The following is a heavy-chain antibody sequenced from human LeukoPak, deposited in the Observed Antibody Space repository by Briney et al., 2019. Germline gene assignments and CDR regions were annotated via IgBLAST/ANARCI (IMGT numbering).Heavy chain of an antibody. J-gene: IGHJ4*02. CDR3: ARDQFTGYGSGSFDY. Sequence: GGSLRLSCAASGFTFDDYGMSWVRQAPGKGLEWVSGINWNGGSTGYADSVKGRFTISRDNAKNSLYLQMNSLRAEDTAVYYCARDQFTGYGSGSFDYWGQGTLVTVSS. CDR2: INWNGGST. V-gene: IGHV3-20*04. D-gene: IGHD3-10*01. CDR1: GFTFDDYG.